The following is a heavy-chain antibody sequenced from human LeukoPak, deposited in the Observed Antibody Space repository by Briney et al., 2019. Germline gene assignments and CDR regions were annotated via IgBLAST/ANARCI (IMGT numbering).Heavy chain of an antibody. CDR2: ITSDGGST. CDR1: GFTFSSYA. Sequence: PGGSLRLSCAVSGFTFSSYAMSWVRQAPEKGLEWVSVITSDGGSTHYAASVKGRFTVTRDNSKDTLYLQMNSLRAEDTAVYYCAKGPNGDRNYFFDYWGQGTRVTVSS. V-gene: IGHV3-23*01. D-gene: IGHD4-11*01. J-gene: IGHJ4*02. CDR3: AKGPNGDRNYFFDY.